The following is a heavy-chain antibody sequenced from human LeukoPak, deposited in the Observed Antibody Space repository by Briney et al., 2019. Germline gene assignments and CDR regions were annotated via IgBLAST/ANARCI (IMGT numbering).Heavy chain of an antibody. Sequence: GSLRLSCTASGFSFSGHWMHWARQPPGKGLEWIGSIYDSGSTYYNPSLKSRVTISVDTSKNQFSLKLNSVTAADTAVYYCARHYGPWGQGTLVTVSS. V-gene: IGHV4-39*01. CDR3: ARHYGP. CDR1: GFSFSGHW. CDR2: IYDSGST. D-gene: IGHD3-10*01. J-gene: IGHJ5*02.